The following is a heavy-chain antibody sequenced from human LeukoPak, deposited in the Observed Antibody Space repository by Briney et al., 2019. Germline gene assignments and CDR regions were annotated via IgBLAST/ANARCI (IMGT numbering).Heavy chain of an antibody. CDR3: ARDSSIGYYYGSGSSDY. D-gene: IGHD3-10*01. Sequence: GASVKVSCKASGGTFSSYAISWVRQAPGQGLEWMGRIIPILGIANYAQKFQGRVTITADKSTSTAYMELSSLRSEDTAVYYCARDSSIGYYYGSGSSDYWGQGTLVTVSS. CDR1: GGTFSSYA. J-gene: IGHJ4*02. CDR2: IIPILGIA. V-gene: IGHV1-69*04.